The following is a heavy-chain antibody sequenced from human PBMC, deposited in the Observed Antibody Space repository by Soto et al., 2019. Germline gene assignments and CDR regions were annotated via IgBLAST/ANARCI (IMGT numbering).Heavy chain of an antibody. V-gene: IGHV4-39*01. CDR1: AGSISSSSYY. J-gene: IGHJ4*02. CDR3: ARQMVVVPAAIQEFDY. CDR2: IYYSGST. D-gene: IGHD2-2*02. Sequence: SETRSLTCTVSAGSISSSSYYWGGIRQPPGKGLEWIGSIYYSGSTYYNPSLKSRVTISVDTSKNQFSLKLSSVTAADTAVYYCARQMVVVPAAIQEFDYWGQGTLVTVSS.